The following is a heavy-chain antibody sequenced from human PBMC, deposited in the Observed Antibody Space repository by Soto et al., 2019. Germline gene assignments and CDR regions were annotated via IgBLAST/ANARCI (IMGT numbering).Heavy chain of an antibody. D-gene: IGHD7-27*01. CDR1: GFTFTSSA. Sequence: ASVKVSCKASGFTFTSSAVQRVRQARGQRLEWIGWIVVGSGNTNYAQKFQERVTITRDMSTSTAYMELSSLRSEDTAVYYCAAVKLGQDPDWGQGTLVTVSS. J-gene: IGHJ4*02. CDR2: IVVGSGNT. V-gene: IGHV1-58*01. CDR3: AAVKLGQDPD.